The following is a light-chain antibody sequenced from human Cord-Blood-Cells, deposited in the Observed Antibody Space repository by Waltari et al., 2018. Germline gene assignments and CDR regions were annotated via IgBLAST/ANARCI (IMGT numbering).Light chain of an antibody. J-gene: IGLJ3*02. Sequence: QSALTQPASVSGSPGQSITISCTGTSSDVGGYNYVSCYQQHPGKAPKLSIYEVINRHSGFPNRCSGSKSGNTASLTISGLQAEDEADYYGSSYTSSSTWVFGGGTKLTVL. V-gene: IGLV2-14*01. CDR3: SSYTSSSTWV. CDR2: EVI. CDR1: SSDVGGYNY.